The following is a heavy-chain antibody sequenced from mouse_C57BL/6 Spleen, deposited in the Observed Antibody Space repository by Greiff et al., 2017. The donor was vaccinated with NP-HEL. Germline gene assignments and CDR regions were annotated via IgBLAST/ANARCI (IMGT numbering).Heavy chain of an antibody. Sequence: QVQLQQPGAELVKPGASVKLSCKASGYTFTSYWMHWVKQRPGQGLEWIGMIHPNSGSTNYNEKFKSKATLTVDKSSSTAYMQLSSLTSEDSAVYYCANLYYYGSSSWYFDVWGTGTTVTVSS. CDR2: IHPNSGST. CDR3: ANLYYYGSSSWYFDV. V-gene: IGHV1-64*01. J-gene: IGHJ1*03. CDR1: GYTFTSYW. D-gene: IGHD1-1*01.